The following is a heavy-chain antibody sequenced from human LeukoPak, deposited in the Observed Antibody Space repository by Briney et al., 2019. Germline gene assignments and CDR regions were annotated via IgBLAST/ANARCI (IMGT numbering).Heavy chain of an antibody. CDR2: INQDGSEK. V-gene: IGHV3-7*01. CDR3: ARDRWLQSEGHYMDV. J-gene: IGHJ6*03. D-gene: IGHD5-24*01. CDR1: GFTFSSYW. Sequence: PGGSLRLSCAASGFTFSSYWMTWVRQAPGKGLEWVANINQDGSEKYYVDSVKGRFTISRDNARNSLYLQMNSLRAEDTAVYYCARDRWLQSEGHYMDVWGKGTTVTISS.